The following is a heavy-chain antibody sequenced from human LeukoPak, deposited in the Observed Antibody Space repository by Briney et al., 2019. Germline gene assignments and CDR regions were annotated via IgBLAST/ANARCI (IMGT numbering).Heavy chain of an antibody. J-gene: IGHJ4*02. CDR1: GDAISSYY. Sequence: SETLSLTCTVSGDAISSYYWSWIRQPPGKGLEWIGYIQYSGSTNYNPSLKSRVTISVDTSKNQFSLKLSSVTAADTAVYYCARGYGYNSEYWGQGTLVTVSP. D-gene: IGHD5-24*01. CDR3: ARGYGYNSEY. V-gene: IGHV4-59*13. CDR2: IQYSGST.